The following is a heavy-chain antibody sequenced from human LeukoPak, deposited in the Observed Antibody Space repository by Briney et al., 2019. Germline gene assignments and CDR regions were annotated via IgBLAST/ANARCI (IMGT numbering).Heavy chain of an antibody. J-gene: IGHJ4*02. V-gene: IGHV3-30-3*01. CDR3: ARGAYHIVVVTAPRY. Sequence: QPGGSLRLSCAASGFTFSNYTMHWVRRAPGKGLEWVAVLSSDGSNKYYADSVKGRFTISRDISKNTLYLQMTSLRTEDTAVYYCARGAYHIVVVTAPRYWGQGTLVTVSS. CDR1: GFTFSNYT. CDR2: LSSDGSNK. D-gene: IGHD2-21*02.